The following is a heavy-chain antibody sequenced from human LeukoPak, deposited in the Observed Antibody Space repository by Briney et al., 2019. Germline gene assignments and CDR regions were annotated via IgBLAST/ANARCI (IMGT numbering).Heavy chain of an antibody. CDR2: INHNGNVN. Sequence: PGGSLRLSCAASGFTFSSYWMNWARQAPGKGLEWVASINHNGNVNYYVDSVKGRFTISRDNATNSLYLQMSNLRAGDTAVYFCARGGGLDVWGQGATVTVSS. V-gene: IGHV3-7*03. CDR1: GFTFSSYW. CDR3: ARGGGLDV. J-gene: IGHJ6*02. D-gene: IGHD3-16*01.